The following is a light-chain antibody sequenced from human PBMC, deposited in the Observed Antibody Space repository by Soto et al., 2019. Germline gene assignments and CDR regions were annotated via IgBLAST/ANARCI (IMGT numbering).Light chain of an antibody. Sequence: QSALTQPASVSGSPGQSITISCTGTSSDVGGYNYVSWYQQHPGKAPKLMIYDVSNRPSGVSNRFSGSKSANTASLTISGLQAEDEADDYCSSYTSSSTLEAAFGTGTKVTVL. CDR1: SSDVGGYNY. V-gene: IGLV2-14*01. J-gene: IGLJ1*01. CDR3: SSYTSSSTLEAA. CDR2: DVS.